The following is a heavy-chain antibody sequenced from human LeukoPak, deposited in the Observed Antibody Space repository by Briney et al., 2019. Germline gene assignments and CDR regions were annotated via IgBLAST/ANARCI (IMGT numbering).Heavy chain of an antibody. J-gene: IGHJ4*02. CDR3: ARGVAVDGYLYFDY. D-gene: IGHD6-19*01. Sequence: SETLSLTCTVSGGSISSSSYYWGWIRQPPGKGLEWIGSMYYSGSSYYNPSLKSRVTISVDTSKNQFSLNLSSVTAADTAVYYCARGVAVDGYLYFDYWGQGTLVTVSS. V-gene: IGHV4-39*07. CDR2: MYYSGSS. CDR1: GGSISSSSYY.